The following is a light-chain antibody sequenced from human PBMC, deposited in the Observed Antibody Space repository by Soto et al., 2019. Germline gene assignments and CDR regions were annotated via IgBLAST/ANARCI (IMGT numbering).Light chain of an antibody. V-gene: IGLV2-14*01. CDR2: DTT. Sequence: QSALTQPASVSGSPGQSITISCTGTSSDVGGYNYVSWYQQHPGKAPKLMIYDTTNRHSWTPARFSGSLLGGKAALTLSGAQPEDEAEYYCLLSYNGPYVFGTGTKVTVL. CDR1: SSDVGGYNY. J-gene: IGLJ1*01. CDR3: LLSYNGPYV.